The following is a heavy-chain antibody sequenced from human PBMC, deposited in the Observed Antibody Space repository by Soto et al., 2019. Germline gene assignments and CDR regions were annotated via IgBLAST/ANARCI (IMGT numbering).Heavy chain of an antibody. Sequence: PGGSLRLSCAASGFTFSDHYMHWVRQAPGKGLEWVGRTRNKANSYTTEYAASVKGRFTISRDDSTNSLYLQMNSLKTEDTAVYYCASVSTRGPGERADYWGQGTLVTVSS. V-gene: IGHV3-72*01. CDR3: ASVSTRGPGERADY. J-gene: IGHJ4*02. CDR2: TRNKANSYTT. CDR1: GFTFSDHY. D-gene: IGHD1-26*01.